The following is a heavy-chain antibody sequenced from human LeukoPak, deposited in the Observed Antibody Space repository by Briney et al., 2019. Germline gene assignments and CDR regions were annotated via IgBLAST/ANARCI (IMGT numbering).Heavy chain of an antibody. Sequence: GGSLRLSCAASGFTFSSSEMNWVRQAPGKGLEWISYIDSGGSTKYYADSVKGRFTVSGDNAKNSLFLQMNSLRAEDTAVYYCATVGRSTRPGYWGQGTLVTVSS. CDR1: GFTFSSSE. V-gene: IGHV3-48*03. CDR2: IDSGGSTK. J-gene: IGHJ4*02. D-gene: IGHD6-6*01. CDR3: ATVGRSTRPGY.